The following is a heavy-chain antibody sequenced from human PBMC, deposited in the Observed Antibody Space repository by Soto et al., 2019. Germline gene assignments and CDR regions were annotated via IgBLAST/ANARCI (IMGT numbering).Heavy chain of an antibody. V-gene: IGHV3-74*01. Sequence: EVQLVESGGGLLQPGGSLRLSCAASGFTFSNYWMNWVRQAPGQGLVWVSRINSDGSTTNYADSVKGRFTISRDNAKNTLHLQMNSLRADDTAVYYCARIDFWSGMDVWGQGTTVTVSS. J-gene: IGHJ6*02. D-gene: IGHD3-3*01. CDR3: ARIDFWSGMDV. CDR2: INSDGSTT. CDR1: GFTFSNYW.